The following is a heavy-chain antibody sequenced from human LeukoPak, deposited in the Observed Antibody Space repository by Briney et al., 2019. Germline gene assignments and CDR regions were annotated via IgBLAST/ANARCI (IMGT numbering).Heavy chain of an antibody. V-gene: IGHV3-33*08. CDR2: IWFDGSNK. D-gene: IGHD5-24*01. J-gene: IGHJ4*02. CDR1: GFTFSYYS. CDR3: ATSHQMGPGGY. Sequence: PGGSLRLSCSASGFTFSYYSMHWVRQAPGKGLEWVAVIWFDGSNKYYADSVKGRFTISRDNSKNTLYLQMNSLRAEDTAVYYCATSHQMGPGGYWGQGTLVTVSS.